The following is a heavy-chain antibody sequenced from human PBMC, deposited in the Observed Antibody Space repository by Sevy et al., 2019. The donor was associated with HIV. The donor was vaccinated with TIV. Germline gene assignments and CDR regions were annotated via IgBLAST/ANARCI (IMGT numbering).Heavy chain of an antibody. CDR3: ARRNDFDI. V-gene: IGHV4-59*08. CDR1: GGSINSDH. CDR2: VYYTGGT. J-gene: IGHJ3*02. Sequence: SETLSLTCTVSGGSINSDHWNWIRQPPGKGLEWIGYVYYTGGTNYNPTFKNRVTISVDRTKNQCSLKLTSVTAADTAVYYCARRNDFDIWGQGTMVTVSS.